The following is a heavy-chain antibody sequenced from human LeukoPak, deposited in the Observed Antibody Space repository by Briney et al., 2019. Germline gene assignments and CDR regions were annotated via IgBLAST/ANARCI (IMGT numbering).Heavy chain of an antibody. CDR3: AAMWFGDHDAFDI. V-gene: IGHV1-2*02. Sequence: VSVKVSCKASGYIFTCYFMHWVRQAPGQGLEWMGRIDPNSGGTIYAQKFQGRVTMTRDTSLNTAYMDLSRLTSDDTAVYYCAAMWFGDHDAFDIWGQGTMVTVSS. CDR2: IDPNSGGT. D-gene: IGHD3-10*01. J-gene: IGHJ3*02. CDR1: GYIFTCYF.